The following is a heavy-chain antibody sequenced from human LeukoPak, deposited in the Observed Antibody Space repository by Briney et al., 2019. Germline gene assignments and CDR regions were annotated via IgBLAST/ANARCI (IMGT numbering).Heavy chain of an antibody. J-gene: IGHJ4*02. Sequence: ASVKVSCKASGGTFSSYAISWVRQATGQGLEWMGWMNPNSGNTGYAQKFQGRVTMTRNTSISTAYMELSSLRSEDTAVYYCATQGGSDSSGYLGNFDYWGQGTLVTVSS. V-gene: IGHV1-8*02. CDR2: MNPNSGNT. CDR1: GGTFSSYA. D-gene: IGHD3-22*01. CDR3: ATQGGSDSSGYLGNFDY.